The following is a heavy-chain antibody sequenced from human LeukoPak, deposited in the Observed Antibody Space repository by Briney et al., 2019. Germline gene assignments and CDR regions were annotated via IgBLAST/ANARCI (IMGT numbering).Heavy chain of an antibody. CDR1: GFTFSSYG. Sequence: PGRSLRLSCAASGFTFSSYGMHWVRQAPGKGLEWVAVISYDGSNKYYADSVKGRFTISRDNSKNTLYLQMNSLRAEDTAVYYCAKDRGSPAQLTDYFDYWGQGTLVTVSS. D-gene: IGHD1-14*01. CDR2: ISYDGSNK. CDR3: AKDRGSPAQLTDYFDY. J-gene: IGHJ4*02. V-gene: IGHV3-30*18.